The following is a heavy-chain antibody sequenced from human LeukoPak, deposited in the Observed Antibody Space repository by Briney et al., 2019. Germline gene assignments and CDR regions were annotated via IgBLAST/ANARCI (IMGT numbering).Heavy chain of an antibody. Sequence: SETLSLTCTVSGGSISSYYWSWIRQPPGKGLEWIGYIYYSGSTNYNPSLKSRVTISVDTSKNQFSLKLSSVTAADTAVYYCARDAKRVAATSKYNWFDPWGQGTLVTVSS. CDR2: IYYSGST. J-gene: IGHJ5*02. CDR1: GGSISSYY. CDR3: ARDAKRVAATSKYNWFDP. D-gene: IGHD6-13*01. V-gene: IGHV4-59*12.